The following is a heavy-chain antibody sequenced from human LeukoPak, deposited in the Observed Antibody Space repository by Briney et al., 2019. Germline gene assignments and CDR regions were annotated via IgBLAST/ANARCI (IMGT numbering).Heavy chain of an antibody. V-gene: IGHV3-30-3*01. D-gene: IGHD6-19*01. CDR3: ARDLHYSSGWFNFDY. CDR2: ISYDGSNK. CDR1: GFTFSSYA. Sequence: QPGGSLRLSCAASGFTFSSYAMHWVRQAPGKGLEWVAVISYDGSNKYYADSVKGRFTISRDNSKNTLYLQMNSLRAEDTAVYYCARDLHYSSGWFNFDYWGQGTLVTVSS. J-gene: IGHJ4*02.